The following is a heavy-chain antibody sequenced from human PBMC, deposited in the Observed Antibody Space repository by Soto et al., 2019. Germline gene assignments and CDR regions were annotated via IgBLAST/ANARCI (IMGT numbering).Heavy chain of an antibody. D-gene: IGHD2-21*02. CDR3: TVMTWFRGMDV. Sequence: SPALSLTGAMSRESVSSNSPAWKWIRPSPSRGLEWLGRTYYKYKWNNDYALSVKSRITINPDTSKSQFSLHLYFVTPEDTAVYFCTVMTWFRGMDVPDPGPLGTV. CDR1: RESVSSNSPA. V-gene: IGHV6-1*01. J-gene: IGHJ6*02. CDR2: TYYKYKWNN.